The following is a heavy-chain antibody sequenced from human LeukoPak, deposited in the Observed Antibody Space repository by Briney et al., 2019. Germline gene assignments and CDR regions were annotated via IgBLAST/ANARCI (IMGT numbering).Heavy chain of an antibody. CDR3: ASTLDVDTATEGLGY. J-gene: IGHJ4*02. V-gene: IGHV1-69*05. D-gene: IGHD5-18*01. CDR1: GYTFTTYG. CDR2: IIPIFGTA. Sequence: ASVKVSCKGSGYTFTTYGINWVRQAPGQGLEWMGGIIPIFGTANYAQKFQGRVTITTDESTSTAYMELSSLRSEDTAVYYCASTLDVDTATEGLGYWGQGTLVTVSS.